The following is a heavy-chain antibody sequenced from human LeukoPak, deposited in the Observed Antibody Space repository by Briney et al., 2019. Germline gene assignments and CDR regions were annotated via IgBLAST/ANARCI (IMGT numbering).Heavy chain of an antibody. J-gene: IGHJ3*01. V-gene: IGHV3-21*04. Sequence: PGGSLRLSCAASGFTLSSYSMNWVRQAPGKGLEWVSSISSGSNYIYYADSVKDRFTISRDNAKNSLYLQTNSLRAEDTAVYYCARSSYSSSSSVWGQGTMVTVSS. D-gene: IGHD6-6*01. CDR2: ISSGSNYI. CDR3: ARSSYSSSSSV. CDR1: GFTLSSYS.